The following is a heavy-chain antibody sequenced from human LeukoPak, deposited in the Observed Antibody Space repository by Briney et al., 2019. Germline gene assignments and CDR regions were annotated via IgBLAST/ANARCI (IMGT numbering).Heavy chain of an antibody. D-gene: IGHD4-17*01. CDR2: ISGSGGST. J-gene: IGHJ4*02. V-gene: IGHV3-23*01. CDR3: AKGDDYGDYGSFDY. Sequence: GGSLRLSSAASGFTFSSYAMSWVRQAPGKGLEWVSAISGSGGSTYYADSVKGRFTISRDNSKNTLYLQMNSLRAEDTAVYYCAKGDDYGDYGSFDYWGQGTLVTVSS. CDR1: GFTFSSYA.